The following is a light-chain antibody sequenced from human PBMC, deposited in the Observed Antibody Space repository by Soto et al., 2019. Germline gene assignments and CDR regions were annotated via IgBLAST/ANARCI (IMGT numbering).Light chain of an antibody. Sequence: DIQLTQSPSFLSASVGDRVTITCRASQGLSSALAWYQQKPGKAPKLLIYAASTLQSGVPSRFSGSGSGTEFTLTISSLQPEDFATYYCQQINSYPITFGQGTRLEIK. CDR2: AAS. CDR3: QQINSYPIT. J-gene: IGKJ5*01. V-gene: IGKV1-9*01. CDR1: QGLSSA.